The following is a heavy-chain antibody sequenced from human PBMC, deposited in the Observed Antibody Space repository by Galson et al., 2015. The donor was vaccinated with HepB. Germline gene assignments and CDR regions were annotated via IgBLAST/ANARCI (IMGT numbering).Heavy chain of an antibody. CDR1: GYNFAISW. CDR2: IYLGDSAT. Sequence: QSGAEVKKPGESLKISCKGSGYNFAISWIGWVRQMPGKGLEWMGVIYLGDSATRYSPSFQGQVTISADKSISTAYLQWSSLKASDTAMYFCARPHNSPNYYDSSGHAFDIWGQGTMVTVSS. D-gene: IGHD3-22*01. V-gene: IGHV5-51*03. CDR3: ARPHNSPNYYDSSGHAFDI. J-gene: IGHJ3*02.